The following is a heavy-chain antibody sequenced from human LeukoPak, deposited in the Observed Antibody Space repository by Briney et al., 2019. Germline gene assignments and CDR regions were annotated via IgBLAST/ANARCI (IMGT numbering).Heavy chain of an antibody. CDR3: ARARGYSYGQRVDY. D-gene: IGHD5-18*01. V-gene: IGHV1-58*02. CDR1: GFTFTSSA. Sequence: GASVKVSCKASGFTFTSSAMQWVRQARGQRLEWIGWIVVGSGNTNYAQKLQGRVTMTTDTSTSTAYMELRSLRSDDTAVYYCARARGYSYGQRVDYWGQGTLVTVSS. CDR2: IVVGSGNT. J-gene: IGHJ4*02.